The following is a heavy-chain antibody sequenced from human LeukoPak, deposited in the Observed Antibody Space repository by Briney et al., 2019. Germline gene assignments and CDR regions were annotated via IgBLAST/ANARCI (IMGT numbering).Heavy chain of an antibody. CDR1: GFTFSNYW. CDR3: TRGRLRS. V-gene: IGHV3-7*03. Sequence: GGSLRLSCAASGFTFSNYWMNWVRQSPGRGLEWVANTNEDGSEKYYVDSVKGRFTISRDNAKNSLYLEMNSLRVDDTAMYYCTRGRLRSWGQGTLVTVSS. J-gene: IGHJ5*02. CDR2: TNEDGSEK.